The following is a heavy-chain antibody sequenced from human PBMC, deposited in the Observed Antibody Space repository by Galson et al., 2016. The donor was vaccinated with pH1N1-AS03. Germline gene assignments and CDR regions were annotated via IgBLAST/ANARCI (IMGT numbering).Heavy chain of an antibody. CDR3: ARHDSSTIDY. Sequence: SVKVSCKASGYNFGDYYIHWVRQAPGQGLEWMGRISPTTGGTDYAQRFQGRVTVTRDKSISTAYLQWSSLKASDTAMYYWARHDSSTIDYWGQGTLVTVSS. CDR2: ISPTTGGT. D-gene: IGHD3-22*01. V-gene: IGHV1-2*06. CDR1: GYNFGDYY. J-gene: IGHJ4*02.